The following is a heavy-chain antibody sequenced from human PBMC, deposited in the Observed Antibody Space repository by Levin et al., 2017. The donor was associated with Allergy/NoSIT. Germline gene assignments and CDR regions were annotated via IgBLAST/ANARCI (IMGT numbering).Heavy chain of an antibody. CDR3: AKDRNRMRLVVTAIDF. V-gene: IGHV3-23*01. Sequence: SGGSLRLSSAASGFSFNSYGMSWVRQAPGKGLEWVSVISGSGGSTYYADSVKGRFTISRDNSKNTLYLQMDSLRAEDTAVYYCAKDRNRMRLVVTAIDFWGQGTLVTVSS. J-gene: IGHJ4*02. CDR2: ISGSGGST. CDR1: GFSFNSYG. D-gene: IGHD2-21*02.